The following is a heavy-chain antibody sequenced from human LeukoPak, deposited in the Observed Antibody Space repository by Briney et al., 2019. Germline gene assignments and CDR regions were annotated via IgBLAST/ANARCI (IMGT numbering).Heavy chain of an antibody. Sequence: PSETLSLTCTVSGGSISSSSYYWGWIRQPPGKGLEWIGTIYPSGSTYYNPSLASRVTISVDTSKNHFSLKLSSVTAADTAVYYCSRGLVGSYFDYWGQGTLVTVSS. CDR2: IYPSGST. V-gene: IGHV4-39*02. J-gene: IGHJ4*02. CDR1: GGSISSSSYY. D-gene: IGHD3-10*01. CDR3: SRGLVGSYFDY.